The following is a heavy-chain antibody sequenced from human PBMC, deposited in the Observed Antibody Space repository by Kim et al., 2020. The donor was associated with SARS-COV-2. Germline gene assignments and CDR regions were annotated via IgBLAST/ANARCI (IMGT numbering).Heavy chain of an antibody. J-gene: IGHJ4*02. CDR2: SNK. V-gene: IGHV3-30*01. D-gene: IGHD5-18*01. Sequence: SNKYYADSVKGRFTISRDNSKNTLYLQMNSLRAEDTAVYYCARGAAMGDYWGQGTLVTVSS. CDR3: ARGAAMGDY.